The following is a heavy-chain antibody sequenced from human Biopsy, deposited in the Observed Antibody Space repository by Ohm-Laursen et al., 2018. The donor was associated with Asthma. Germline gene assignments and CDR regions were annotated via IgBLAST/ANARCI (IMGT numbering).Heavy chain of an antibody. CDR3: ASSIAVADSDAFDI. D-gene: IGHD6-19*01. J-gene: IGHJ3*02. CDR2: INAGNGNT. Sequence: GASVKVSCKASGYTFTSYAMHWVRQAPGQRLEWMGWINAGNGNTKYSQKFQGRVTITRDTSASTAYMELSSLRPEDTAVYYCASSIAVADSDAFDIWGQGTMVTVSS. CDR1: GYTFTSYA. V-gene: IGHV1-3*01.